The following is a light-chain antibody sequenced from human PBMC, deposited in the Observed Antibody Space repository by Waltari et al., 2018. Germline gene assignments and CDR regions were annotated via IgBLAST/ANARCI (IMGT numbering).Light chain of an antibody. V-gene: IGLV1-44*01. J-gene: IGLJ2*01. CDR3: ATWDDTLKGPV. CDR1: RPNIGSHP. CDR2: SNN. Sequence: QSMLTQPPSGSGTPGQRVTISCSGSRPNIGSHPVNWYQQLPRTAPKLVIFSNNERPSGVPDRFSASKSGTSASLAISGLQSEDEANYYCATWDDTLKGPVFGGGTKLIVL.